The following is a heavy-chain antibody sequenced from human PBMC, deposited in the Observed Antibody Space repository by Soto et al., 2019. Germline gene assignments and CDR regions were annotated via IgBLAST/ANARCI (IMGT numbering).Heavy chain of an antibody. Sequence: SWGTLSLTCTVSAASFSKYYWTWVRQPPGKGLEWIGYVYFNGNTNYNPSLKRRVSISIDTSKNQISLTLNSVTAADTAVYYCASVTFGGVVLAHWGQGTLVTVSS. J-gene: IGHJ4*02. CDR1: AASFSKYY. V-gene: IGHV4-59*01. D-gene: IGHD3-16*01. CDR3: ASVTFGGVVLAH. CDR2: VYFNGNT.